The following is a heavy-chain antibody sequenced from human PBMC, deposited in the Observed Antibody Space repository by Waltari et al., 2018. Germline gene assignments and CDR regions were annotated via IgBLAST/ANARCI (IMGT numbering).Heavy chain of an antibody. CDR2: IYTSWST. D-gene: IGHD3-10*01. Sequence: QVQLQESGPGLVKPSQTLSLPCPVSGGSISSGRSYCSWIRQPAGKGLEWIGRIYTSWSTNYNPSLKSRVTISVDTSKNQFSLKLSSVTAADTAVYYCATLSAEGTYYFDYWGQGTLVTVSS. CDR3: ATLSAEGTYYFDY. J-gene: IGHJ4*02. V-gene: IGHV4-61*02. CDR1: GGSISSGRSY.